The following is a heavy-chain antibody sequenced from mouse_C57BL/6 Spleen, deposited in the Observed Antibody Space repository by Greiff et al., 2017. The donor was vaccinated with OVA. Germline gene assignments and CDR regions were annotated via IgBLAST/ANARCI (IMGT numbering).Heavy chain of an antibody. D-gene: IGHD2-3*01. CDR2: IDPENGDT. CDR1: GFNIKDDY. V-gene: IGHV14-4*01. CDR3: TTGDDGYYVLGY. J-gene: IGHJ2*01. Sequence: VQLQQSGAELVRPGASVKLSCTASGFNIKDDYMHWVKQRPDQGLEWIGWIDPENGDTEYASKFQGKATITADTSSNTAYLQLSSLTSEDTAVYYCTTGDDGYYVLGYWGQGTTLTVSS.